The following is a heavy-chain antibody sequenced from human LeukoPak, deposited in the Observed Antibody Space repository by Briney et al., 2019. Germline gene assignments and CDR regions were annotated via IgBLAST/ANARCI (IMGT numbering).Heavy chain of an antibody. CDR1: GFTFSSYS. V-gene: IGHV3-48*04. D-gene: IGHD6-13*01. Sequence: PGGSLRLSCAASGFTFSSYSMNWVRQAPGKGLEWVSYISSSSSTIYYADSVKGRFTISRDNAKQSLFLQMSSLRAEDTAVYYCASARAAAGIFYWGQGTLVTVSS. CDR2: ISSSSSTI. J-gene: IGHJ4*02. CDR3: ASARAAAGIFY.